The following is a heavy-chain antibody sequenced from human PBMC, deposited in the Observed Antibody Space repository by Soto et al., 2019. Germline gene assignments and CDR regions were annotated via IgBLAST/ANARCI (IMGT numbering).Heavy chain of an antibody. CDR2: INAGNGNT. CDR1: GYTFTSYA. Sequence: QVQFVQSGAEVKKPGASVKVSCKASGYTFTSYAMHWVRQAPGQRLEWMGWINAGNGNTKYSQKFQGRVTITRDTSASTAYMELSSLRSEDTAVYYCARWGIYYYDSSGYYGNWFDPWGQGTLVTVSS. D-gene: IGHD3-22*01. J-gene: IGHJ5*02. CDR3: ARWGIYYYDSSGYYGNWFDP. V-gene: IGHV1-3*01.